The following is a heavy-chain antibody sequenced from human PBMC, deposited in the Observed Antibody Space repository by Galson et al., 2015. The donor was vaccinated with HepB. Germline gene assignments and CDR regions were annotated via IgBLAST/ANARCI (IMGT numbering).Heavy chain of an antibody. Sequence: QSGAEVKKPGESLKISCKGSGYSFINYWIGWVRQMPGKGLECMGIIYPGDSDTRYSPSFQGQVTISVDKSISTAYLQWSTLKASDTAMYYCASLWRTSATADAFDIWGQGTTVTVSS. J-gene: IGHJ3*02. V-gene: IGHV5-51*01. CDR2: IYPGDSDT. CDR1: GYSFINYW. CDR3: ASLWRTSATADAFDI. D-gene: IGHD3-3*01.